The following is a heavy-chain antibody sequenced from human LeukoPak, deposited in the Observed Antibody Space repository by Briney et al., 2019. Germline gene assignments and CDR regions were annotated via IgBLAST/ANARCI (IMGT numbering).Heavy chain of an antibody. CDR3: AKARGAVAGYFDY. Sequence: RGSLRLSCAASGFNFFSYGMHWVRQAPGKGLEWVAVISYDGSNKYYADSVKGRFTISRDNSKNTLYLQINSLRAEDTAVYYCAKARGAVAGYFDYWGQGTKVTVSS. D-gene: IGHD6-19*01. CDR1: GFNFFSYG. V-gene: IGHV3-30*18. CDR2: ISYDGSNK. J-gene: IGHJ4*02.